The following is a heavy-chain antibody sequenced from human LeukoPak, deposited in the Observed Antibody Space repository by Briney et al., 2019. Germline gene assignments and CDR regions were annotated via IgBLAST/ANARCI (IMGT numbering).Heavy chain of an antibody. CDR1: GGSISSGGYS. J-gene: IGHJ5*02. V-gene: IGHV4-30-2*01. D-gene: IGHD3-3*01. Sequence: SETLSLTCAVSGGSISSGGYSWSWIRQPPGKGLEWIGYIYHSGSTHYNPSLKSRVTISVDRSKNQFSLKLSSVTAADTAVFYCARNSILRFFDTWGQGILVTVSS. CDR2: IYHSGST. CDR3: ARNSILRFFDT.